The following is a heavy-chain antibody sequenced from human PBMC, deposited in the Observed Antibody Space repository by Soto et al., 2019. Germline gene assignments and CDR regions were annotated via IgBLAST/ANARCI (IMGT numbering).Heavy chain of an antibody. V-gene: IGHV3-74*01. CDR3: ARGWFGPDV. J-gene: IGHJ6*03. CDR1: EFTFSGRS. CDR2: IDKVGTDS. Sequence: EVQLVESGRGLVQPGGSLRLSCAASEFTFSGRSVHWVRQAPGKGLVWASGIDKVGTDSTYADSVKGRFTSSRDNAKNTVYLQMNCRRVEDTAVFYCARGWFGPDVWGKGTTVSVSS. D-gene: IGHD3-10*01.